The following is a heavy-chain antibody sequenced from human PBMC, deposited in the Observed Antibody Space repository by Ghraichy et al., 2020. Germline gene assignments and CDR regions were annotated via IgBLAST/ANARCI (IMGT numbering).Heavy chain of an antibody. J-gene: IGHJ4*02. D-gene: IGHD3-22*01. CDR3: ARDLGGYYDSSVFDY. Sequence: GGSLRLSCAASGFTFSSCSMNWVRQAPGKGLEWVSYISSSSSTIYYADSVKGRFTISRDNAKNSLYLQMNSLRAEDTAVYYCARDLGGYYDSSVFDYWGQGTLVTVSS. CDR1: GFTFSSCS. V-gene: IGHV3-48*04. CDR2: ISSSSSTI.